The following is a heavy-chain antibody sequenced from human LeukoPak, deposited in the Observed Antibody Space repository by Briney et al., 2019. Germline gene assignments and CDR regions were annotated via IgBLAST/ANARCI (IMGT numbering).Heavy chain of an antibody. Sequence: SETLSLTCTVSGGSISSYYWSWIRQPAGKGLEWIGRIYTSGSTNYNPSLKSRVTISVDTSKNQFSLKLSSVTAADTAVYYCARSEDDYGDPWHWFDPWGQGTLVTVSS. V-gene: IGHV4-4*07. D-gene: IGHD4-17*01. CDR1: GGSISSYY. J-gene: IGHJ5*02. CDR2: IYTSGST. CDR3: ARSEDDYGDPWHWFDP.